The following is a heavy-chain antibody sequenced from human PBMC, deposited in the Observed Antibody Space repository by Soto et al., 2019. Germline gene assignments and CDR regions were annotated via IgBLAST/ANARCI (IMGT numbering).Heavy chain of an antibody. J-gene: IGHJ4*02. Sequence: QVQLQESGPGLVKPSETLSLTCTISNGSIGSYFWSWIRQPPGKGLEWIGFVFHTGRTSYVPSLESRVTIAMDTSKNQFSLSLKSVTPADPAVYFCARCNSGWYDIDYWGRGALVTVSP. CDR2: VFHTGRT. CDR3: ARCNSGWYDIDY. D-gene: IGHD6-19*01. V-gene: IGHV4-59*01. CDR1: NGSIGSYF.